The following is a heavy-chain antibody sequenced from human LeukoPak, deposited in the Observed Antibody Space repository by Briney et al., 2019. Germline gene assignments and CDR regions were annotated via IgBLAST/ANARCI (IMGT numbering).Heavy chain of an antibody. CDR1: GFTFSSYG. Sequence: GGSLRLSCAASGFTFSSYGMHWVRQAPGKGLEWVAVIWYDGSNKYYADSVKGRFTISRDNSKNTLYLQMNSLRAEDTAVYYCARDRYYYDSSARDFQHWGQGTLVTVSS. CDR2: IWYDGSNK. J-gene: IGHJ1*01. D-gene: IGHD3-22*01. V-gene: IGHV3-30*19. CDR3: ARDRYYYDSSARDFQH.